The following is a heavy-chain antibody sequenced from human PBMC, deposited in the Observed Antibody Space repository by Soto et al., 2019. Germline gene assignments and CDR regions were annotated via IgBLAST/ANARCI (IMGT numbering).Heavy chain of an antibody. V-gene: IGHV2-5*02. CDR1: GFSLSTSGVG. CDR3: ARLVPATADFDY. Sequence: SGPTLVNPTQTLTLTCTFSGFSLSTSGVGVGWIRQPPGKALEWLALIYWDDDKRYSPSLKSRLTITKDTSKNQVVLTMTNMDTVDTATYYCARLVPATADFDYWGQGTLVTVSS. D-gene: IGHD2-2*01. CDR2: IYWDDDK. J-gene: IGHJ4*02.